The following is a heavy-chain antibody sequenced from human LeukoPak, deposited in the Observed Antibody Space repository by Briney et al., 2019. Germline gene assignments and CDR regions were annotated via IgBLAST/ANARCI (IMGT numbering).Heavy chain of an antibody. Sequence: SETLSLTCTVSGGSITSYYWSWIRQSPGKGLEWIGNIYYSRSTNYSPSLKSRVTISIDTSRKQFSLKVSSVTAADTAMYYCAKWSDYANAFDIWGQGTVVIVSS. CDR2: IYYSRST. CDR3: AKWSDYANAFDI. CDR1: GGSITSYY. V-gene: IGHV4-59*01. D-gene: IGHD4-17*01. J-gene: IGHJ3*02.